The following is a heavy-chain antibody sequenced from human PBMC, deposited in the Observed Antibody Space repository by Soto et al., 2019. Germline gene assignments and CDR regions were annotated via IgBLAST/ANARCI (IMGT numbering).Heavy chain of an antibody. J-gene: IGHJ6*03. Sequence: QIQLQLSGPGLVEPSQTLSLTCAISGDSVSSNSAGWNWVRQTPSRGLEWLGRTYYKSKWYYNSAVSLNVLITINPDTSKSQFSLQLNSVTADYAAVSYCARGAWDDVSGHYYMDVWGKGTKVTVCS. CDR2: TYYKSKWYY. CDR1: GDSVSSNSAG. CDR3: ARGAWDDVSGHYYMDV. D-gene: IGHD3-3*01. V-gene: IGHV6-1*01.